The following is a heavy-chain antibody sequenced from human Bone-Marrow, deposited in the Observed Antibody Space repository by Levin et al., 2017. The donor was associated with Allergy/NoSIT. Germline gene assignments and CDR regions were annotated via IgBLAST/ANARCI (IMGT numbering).Heavy chain of an antibody. J-gene: IGHJ2*01. V-gene: IGHV3-48*01. Sequence: GGSLRLSCAASGFSFNTYNMHWVRQVPGKGLECISYISSGSGTSDYADSVKGRFTISRDNANNSMYLQMNSLRAEDTAVYYCARETTYYFDTGGDLRAGWYFDLWGRGTLVTVSS. CDR1: GFSFNTYN. CDR2: ISSGSGTS. D-gene: IGHD3-22*01. CDR3: ARETTYYFDTGGDLRAGWYFDL.